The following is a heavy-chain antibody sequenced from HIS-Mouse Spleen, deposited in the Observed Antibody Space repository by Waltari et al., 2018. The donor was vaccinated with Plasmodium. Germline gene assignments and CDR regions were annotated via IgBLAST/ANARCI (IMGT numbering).Heavy chain of an antibody. CDR1: GFTFRSYW. CDR2: IKQDGSEK. V-gene: IGHV3-7*01. J-gene: IGHJ3*01. D-gene: IGHD6-13*01. CDR3: ASSWYWYFDL. Sequence: EVQLEGSGGGLVQRGGSLRLSCAAAGFTFRSYWMSWVRQAPGKGLEWVANIKQDGSEKYYVDSVKGRFTISRDNAKNSLYLQMTSLRAEDTAVYYCASSWYWYFDLWGQGTMVTVSS.